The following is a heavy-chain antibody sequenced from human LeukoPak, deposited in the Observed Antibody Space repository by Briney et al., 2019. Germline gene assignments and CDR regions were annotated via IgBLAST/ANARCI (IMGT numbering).Heavy chain of an antibody. J-gene: IGHJ5*02. D-gene: IGHD2-15*01. Sequence: GASVKVSCKASGGTFSSYAISWVRQAPGQGLEWMGGIIPIFGTANCAQKFQGRVTITTDESTSTAYMELSSLGSEDTAVYYCARDTGYAVGTTLDPWGQGTLVTVSS. CDR2: IIPIFGTA. CDR1: GGTFSSYA. CDR3: ARDTGYAVGTTLDP. V-gene: IGHV1-69*05.